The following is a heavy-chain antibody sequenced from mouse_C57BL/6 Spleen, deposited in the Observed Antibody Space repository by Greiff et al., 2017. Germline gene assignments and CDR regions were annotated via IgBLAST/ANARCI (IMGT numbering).Heavy chain of an antibody. J-gene: IGHJ1*03. V-gene: IGHV1-15*01. Sequence: QVQLQQSGAEPVRPGASVTLSCKASGYTFTDYEMHWVKQTPVHGLEWIGAIDPETGGTAYNQKFKGKAILTADKSSSTAYMELRSLTSEDSAVYYCTNYYGSYWYFDVWGTGTTVTVSS. D-gene: IGHD1-1*01. CDR3: TNYYGSYWYFDV. CDR2: IDPETGGT. CDR1: GYTFTDYE.